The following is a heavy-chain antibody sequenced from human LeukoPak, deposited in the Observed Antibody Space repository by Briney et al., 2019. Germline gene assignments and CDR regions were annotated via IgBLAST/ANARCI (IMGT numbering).Heavy chain of an antibody. J-gene: IGHJ3*02. CDR2: IIPILGIA. V-gene: IGHV1-69*04. Sequence: ASVKVSCTASGGTFSSYAISWVRQAPGQGLEWMGRIIPILGIANYAQKFQGRVTITADKSTSTAYMELSSLRSEDTAVYYCARAGTTAPDAFDIWGQGTMVTVSS. D-gene: IGHD1-1*01. CDR1: GGTFSSYA. CDR3: ARAGTTAPDAFDI.